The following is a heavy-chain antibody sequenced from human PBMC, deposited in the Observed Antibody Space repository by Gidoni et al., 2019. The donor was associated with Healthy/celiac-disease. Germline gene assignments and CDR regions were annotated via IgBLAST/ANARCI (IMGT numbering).Heavy chain of an antibody. Sequence: EVRLVESGGGLVKPGGSLRLSRAASGVAVGSYSMNWVRQAPGKGPVWFSSISSSCSSISYADSLTGRFTISRDNAKHSLYLQMTSLRAEYSSVYYCARVLASACTCPPDYWGQGTLVTVSS. J-gene: IGHJ4*02. D-gene: IGHD6-13*01. CDR1: GVAVGSYS. CDR3: ARVLASACTCPPDY. CDR2: ISSSCSSI. V-gene: IGHV3-21*01.